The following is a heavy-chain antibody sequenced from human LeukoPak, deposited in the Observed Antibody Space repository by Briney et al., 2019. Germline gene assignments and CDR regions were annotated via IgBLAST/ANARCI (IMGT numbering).Heavy chain of an antibody. V-gene: IGHV3-21*04. CDR3: AKASGRLNYDY. Sequence: PGGSLRLSCAASGFTFSSYYMNWVRQAPGKGLEWVSSISSSSGYIYYADSVKGRFTVTRDNAKNSLYLQMNSLRAEDTAVYYCAKASGRLNYDYWGQGTLVTVSS. J-gene: IGHJ4*02. CDR2: ISSSSGYI. CDR1: GFTFSSYY. D-gene: IGHD1-7*01.